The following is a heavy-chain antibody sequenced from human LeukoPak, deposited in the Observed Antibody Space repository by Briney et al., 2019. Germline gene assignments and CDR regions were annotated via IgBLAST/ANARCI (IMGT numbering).Heavy chain of an antibody. CDR1: GFTFSSYA. CDR3: AKDGPGSSGWYSIDWFDP. D-gene: IGHD6-19*01. J-gene: IGHJ5*02. Sequence: GGSLRLSCAASGFTFSSYAMSWVRQAPGKGLEWVSAISGSGGSTYYADSVKGRFTISRDNSKNTLYLQMNSLRAEDTAVYYCAKDGPGSSGWYSIDWFDPWGQGTLVTVSS. CDR2: ISGSGGST. V-gene: IGHV3-23*01.